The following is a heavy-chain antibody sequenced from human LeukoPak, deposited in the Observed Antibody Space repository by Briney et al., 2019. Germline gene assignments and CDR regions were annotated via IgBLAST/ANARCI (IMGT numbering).Heavy chain of an antibody. J-gene: IGHJ4*02. V-gene: IGHV3-23*01. CDR1: GFTFNNSA. CDR3: ARDYADYVGYFFFDY. CDR2: ISGGGETT. Sequence: GGSLRLSCAASGFTFNNSAMNWVRQAPGKGLEWVSSISGGGETTYYADSAKGRFTISRDNSQNTLYLQMNSLRAEDTAVYYCARDYADYVGYFFFDYWGQGTLVTVSS. D-gene: IGHD4-17*01.